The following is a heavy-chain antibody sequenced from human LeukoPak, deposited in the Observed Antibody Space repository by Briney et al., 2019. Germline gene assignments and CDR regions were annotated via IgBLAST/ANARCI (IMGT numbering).Heavy chain of an antibody. CDR2: ISGDGTKK. CDR1: GFTFTNYA. CDR3: VRGWDGYNFGY. Sequence: GGSLRLSCAASGFTFTNYAIHWVRQAPGKGLQWVTIISGDGTKKYYADSVQGRFTISRDSAKNTLYLQMNSLRAEDTAVYYCVRGWDGYNFGYWGQGTLVTVSS. D-gene: IGHD5-24*01. V-gene: IGHV3-30*04. J-gene: IGHJ4*02.